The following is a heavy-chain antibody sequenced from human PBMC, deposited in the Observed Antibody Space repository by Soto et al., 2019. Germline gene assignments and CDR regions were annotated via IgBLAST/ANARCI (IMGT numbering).Heavy chain of an antibody. D-gene: IGHD3-3*01. CDR3: ANVPEYNFWSGYRYYFDY. CDR2: INGGGGST. CDR1: GFTVSNHV. Sequence: GGSLRLSCAASGFTVSNHVMNWIRQAPGKGLEWVSAINGGGGSTFYADSVKGRFTISRNNSKNTLYLQMHSLRADDTAVYYCANVPEYNFWSGYRYYFDYWGQGTLVTVSS. J-gene: IGHJ4*02. V-gene: IGHV3-23*01.